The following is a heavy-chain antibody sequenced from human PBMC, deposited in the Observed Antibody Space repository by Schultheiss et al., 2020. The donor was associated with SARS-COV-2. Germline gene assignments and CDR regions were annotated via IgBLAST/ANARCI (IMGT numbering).Heavy chain of an antibody. CDR2: INSDGSST. D-gene: IGHD1-26*01. Sequence: GGSLRLSCAASGFTFSSYWMHWVRQAPGKGLVWVSRINSDGSSTSYADSVKGRFTISRDNSKNTLYLQMNSLRAEDTAVYYCARDSVGRSLDVWGKGTTVTVSS. CDR1: GFTFSSYW. J-gene: IGHJ6*04. V-gene: IGHV3-74*01. CDR3: ARDSVGRSLDV.